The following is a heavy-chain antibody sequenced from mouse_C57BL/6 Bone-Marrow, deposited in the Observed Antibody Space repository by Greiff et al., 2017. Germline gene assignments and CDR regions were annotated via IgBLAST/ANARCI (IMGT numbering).Heavy chain of an antibody. Sequence: QVQLQQPGAELVMPGASVKLSCKASGYTFTSYWMHWVKQRPGQGLEWIGEIDPSDSYTNYNQKFKGKSTLTVDKSSSTAYMQLSSQTSADSAVYYCASHSYYYAMDYWGQGTSVTVSS. V-gene: IGHV1-69*01. CDR3: ASHSYYYAMDY. CDR1: GYTFTSYW. CDR2: IDPSDSYT. J-gene: IGHJ4*01.